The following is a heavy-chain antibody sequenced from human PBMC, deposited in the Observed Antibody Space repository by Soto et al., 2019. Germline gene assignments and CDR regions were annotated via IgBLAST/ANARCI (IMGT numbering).Heavy chain of an antibody. J-gene: IGHJ6*02. D-gene: IGHD6-13*01. V-gene: IGHV4-34*01. CDR2: INHSGST. CDR3: ARFALRAAAGPYYYYGMDV. Sequence: SETLSLTCAVYGGSFSGYYGSWIRQHTGKGLEWIGEINHSGSTNYNPSLKSRATISVDTSKNQFSLKLSSVTAADTAVYYCARFALRAAAGPYYYYGMDVWGQGTTVTVSS. CDR1: GGSFSGYY.